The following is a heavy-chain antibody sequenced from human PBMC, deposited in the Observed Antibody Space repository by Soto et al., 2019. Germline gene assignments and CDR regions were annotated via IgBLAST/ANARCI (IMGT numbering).Heavy chain of an antibody. J-gene: IGHJ6*02. CDR1: GGSISSGDYY. CDR2: IYYSGST. V-gene: IGHV4-30-4*01. CDR3: ARGDSSSSGYYYYYYGMDV. Sequence: SETLSLTCTVSGGSISSGDYYWSWIRQPPGEGLEWIGYIYYSGSTYYNPSLKSRVTISVDTSKNQFSLKLSSVTAADTAVYYCARGDSSSSGYYYYYYGMDVWGQGTTV. D-gene: IGHD6-13*01.